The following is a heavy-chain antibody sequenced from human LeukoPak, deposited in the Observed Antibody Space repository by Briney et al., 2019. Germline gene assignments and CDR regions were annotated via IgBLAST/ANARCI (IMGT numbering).Heavy chain of an antibody. CDR1: GYTFTSYG. Sequence: ASVKVSCKASGYTFTSYGISWVRQAPGQGLEWMGWISAYNGNTKYAQTLQGRVTMTTDTSTSTAYMELRSLRSDDTSVYYCARVEWHTAMVTGEPDYWGQGTLATVSS. V-gene: IGHV1-18*01. CDR3: ARVEWHTAMVTGEPDY. J-gene: IGHJ4*02. D-gene: IGHD5-18*01. CDR2: ISAYNGNT.